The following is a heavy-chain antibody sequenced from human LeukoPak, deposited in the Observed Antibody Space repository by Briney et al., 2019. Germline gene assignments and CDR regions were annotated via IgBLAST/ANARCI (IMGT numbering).Heavy chain of an antibody. Sequence: SETLSLTCTLSGDSIRSPFWIWVRQPPGKGLQWIGYLHYPGSTQYNPSLKSRVTISLDTSRNQFSLTLSSVTAADTAIYYCLQATGQPGFDFWGQGTLVTVS. CDR1: GDSIRSPF. V-gene: IGHV4-59*03. CDR3: LQATGQPGFDF. J-gene: IGHJ4*02. D-gene: IGHD7-27*01. CDR2: LHYPGST.